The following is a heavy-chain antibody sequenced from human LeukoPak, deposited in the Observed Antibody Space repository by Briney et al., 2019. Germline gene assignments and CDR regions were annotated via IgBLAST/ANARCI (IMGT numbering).Heavy chain of an antibody. J-gene: IGHJ4*02. D-gene: IGHD3-3*01. CDR1: GFTFSSDA. Sequence: GGSLRLSCAASGFTFSSDAMSWVRQAPGKGLEWVSAISGSVVSTYYADSGKGRFTISRDNSKNTLYLQMNSLRAEDTAVYYCARSIFGGQARFDYWGQGTLVTVSS. CDR3: ARSIFGGQARFDY. CDR2: ISGSVVST. V-gene: IGHV3-23*01.